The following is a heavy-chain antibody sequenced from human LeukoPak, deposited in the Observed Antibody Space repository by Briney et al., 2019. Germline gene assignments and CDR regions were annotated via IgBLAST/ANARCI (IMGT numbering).Heavy chain of an antibody. CDR1: GFTFSTYA. J-gene: IGHJ4*02. V-gene: IGHV3-64D*06. Sequence: GGSLRLSCSASGFTFSTYAMHWVRQAPGKGLEYVSAISSNGGSTYYADSVKGRFTISRDNSKNTLYLQMSSLRAEDTAVYYCVKGVVVVTARAFDYSGQGTLVTVSS. CDR3: VKGVVVVTARAFDY. D-gene: IGHD2-21*02. CDR2: ISSNGGST.